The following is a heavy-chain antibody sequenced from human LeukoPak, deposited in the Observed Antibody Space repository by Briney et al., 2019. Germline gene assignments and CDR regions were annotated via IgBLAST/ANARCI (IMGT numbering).Heavy chain of an antibody. J-gene: IGHJ4*02. V-gene: IGHV4-31*03. CDR2: IYYSGST. CDR3: AKGVDFPYGDYYDS. CDR1: GGSISSGGYY. Sequence: SETLSLTCTVSGGSISSGGYYWSWIRQHPGKGLEWIGYIYYSGSTYFNPSLKSRVTISVDTSKDQFSLKLSSVTAADTAVYYCAKGVDFPYGDYYDSWGQGTLVTVSS. D-gene: IGHD4-17*01.